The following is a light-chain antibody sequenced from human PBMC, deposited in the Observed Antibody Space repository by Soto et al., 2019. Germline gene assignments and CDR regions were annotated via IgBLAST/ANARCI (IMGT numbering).Light chain of an antibody. CDR2: AAS. CDR1: QGVSAY. CDR3: QHYVTSLTT. Sequence: DIQMTQSPSSLSASVGDRVSITCRASQGVSAYLLWYQQTQGKAPKLLIYAASNLLSGVPSRFSGSGSGTDFTLTITRLEPEDFAVYYCQHYVTSLTTFGQGTKVEVK. J-gene: IGKJ1*01. V-gene: IGKV1-39*01.